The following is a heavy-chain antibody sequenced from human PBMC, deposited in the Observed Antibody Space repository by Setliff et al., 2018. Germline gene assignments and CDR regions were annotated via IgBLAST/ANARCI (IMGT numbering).Heavy chain of an antibody. V-gene: IGHV4-34*01. CDR1: DVSISGHY. J-gene: IGHJ4*02. D-gene: IGHD2-21*02. CDR3: ARGFDVCGGGACYTDGPYYFDY. CDR2: INHSGGT. Sequence: SETLSLTCTVSDVSISGHYWSWIRQPPGKGLEWIGEINHSGGTNYNPSLKSRVTISVDTSKNPFSLKLSSVAAADTAVYYCARGFDVCGGGACYTDGPYYFDYWGLGTLVTVSS.